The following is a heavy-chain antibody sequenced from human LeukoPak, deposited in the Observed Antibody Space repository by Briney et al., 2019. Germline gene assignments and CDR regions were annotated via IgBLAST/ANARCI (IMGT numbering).Heavy chain of an antibody. Sequence: PGGSLRLSCAASGFTFDDYAMHWVRQAPGKGLVWVSRINSDGSSTSYADSVKGRFTISRDNAKNTLYLQMNSLRAEDTAVYYCARSHFDVCSSTSCYMFDPWGQGTLVTVSS. J-gene: IGHJ5*02. CDR3: ARSHFDVCSSTSCYMFDP. V-gene: IGHV3-74*01. CDR1: GFTFDDYA. D-gene: IGHD2-2*02. CDR2: INSDGSST.